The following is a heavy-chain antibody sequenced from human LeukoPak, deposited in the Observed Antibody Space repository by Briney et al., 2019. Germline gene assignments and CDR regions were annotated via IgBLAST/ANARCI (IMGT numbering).Heavy chain of an antibody. CDR1: GFTFSSYA. CDR2: ISSNGGST. J-gene: IGHJ5*02. D-gene: IGHD3-10*01. Sequence: PGGSLRLSCAASGFTFSSYAMHWVRQAPGKGLEYVSAISSNGGSTYYANSVKGRFTISRDNSKNTLYLQMGSLRAEDMAVYYCARARITMVRDLPTAWFDPWGQGTLVTVSS. CDR3: ARARITMVRDLPTAWFDP. V-gene: IGHV3-64*01.